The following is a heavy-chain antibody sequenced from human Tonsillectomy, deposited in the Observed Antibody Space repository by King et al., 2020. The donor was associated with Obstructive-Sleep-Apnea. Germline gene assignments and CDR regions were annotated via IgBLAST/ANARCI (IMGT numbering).Heavy chain of an antibody. CDR2: INPNSGGT. Sequence: QLVQSGAEVKKPGASVKVSCKASGYTFTGYYMHWVRQAPGQGLEWMGWINPNSGGTNYAQKFQGRVTMTRDTSISTAYMELSRLRSDDPAVYYCHMVRGVITTNWFDPWGQGTLVTVSS. V-gene: IGHV1-2*02. CDR1: GYTFTGYY. CDR3: HMVRGVITTNWFDP. D-gene: IGHD3-10*01. J-gene: IGHJ5*02.